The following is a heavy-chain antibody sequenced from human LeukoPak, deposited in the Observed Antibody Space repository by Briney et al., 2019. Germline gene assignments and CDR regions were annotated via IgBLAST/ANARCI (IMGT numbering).Heavy chain of an antibody. V-gene: IGHV3-13*04. D-gene: IGHD6-19*01. CDR3: ARAGGSGWYAFDI. CDR1: GFTFSSYD. Sequence: GGSLGLSCAASGFTFSSYDMHWVRQATGKGLEWVSRIGTAGDTYYPGSVKGRFTISRENPKSSVYLQMNSLRAGDTAVYYCARAGGSGWYAFDIWGQGTMVTVSS. CDR2: IGTAGDT. J-gene: IGHJ3*02.